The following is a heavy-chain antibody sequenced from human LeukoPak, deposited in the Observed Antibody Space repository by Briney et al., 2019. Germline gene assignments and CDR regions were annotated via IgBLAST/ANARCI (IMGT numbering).Heavy chain of an antibody. D-gene: IGHD5-24*01. J-gene: IGHJ6*02. CDR1: GGSISSGGYY. CDR2: IYYSGST. V-gene: IGHV4-61*08. Sequence: SQTLSLTRTISGGSISSGGYYWSWIRQPPGKGLEWIGYIYYSGSTNYNPSLKSRVTISVDTSKNQLSLKLSSVTAADTAVYYCARADGYYYGMDVWGQGTTVTVSS. CDR3: ARADGYYYGMDV.